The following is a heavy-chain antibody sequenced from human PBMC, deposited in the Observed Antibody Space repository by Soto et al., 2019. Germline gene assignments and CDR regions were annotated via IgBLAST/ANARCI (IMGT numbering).Heavy chain of an antibody. D-gene: IGHD2-15*01. V-gene: IGHV4-4*07. Sequence: QVQLQESGPGLVKPSETLSLTCSVSGVSISSYYWSWIRQPAGKGLEWIGRIYTSGSTNYNPSLTSRVTMSDDTSKNQLALRLSAVTAADTAVYYGASILGYCSGGSCDYLGQGPLVTVSS. CDR3: ASILGYCSGGSCDY. CDR1: GVSISSYY. CDR2: IYTSGST. J-gene: IGHJ4*02.